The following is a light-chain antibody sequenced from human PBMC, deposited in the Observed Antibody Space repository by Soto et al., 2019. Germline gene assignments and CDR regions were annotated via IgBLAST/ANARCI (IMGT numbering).Light chain of an antibody. CDR1: QGISSY. V-gene: IGKV1-8*01. CDR3: QQYYSYLYT. Sequence: AIRMTQSPSSFSASTGDRVTITCRASQGISSYLAWYQQKPGKAPNLLIYGASTLQSGVPSRFSGSGSGTDFTLTISCLQSEDFATYYCQQYYSYLYTFGQGTKLEIK. J-gene: IGKJ2*01. CDR2: GAS.